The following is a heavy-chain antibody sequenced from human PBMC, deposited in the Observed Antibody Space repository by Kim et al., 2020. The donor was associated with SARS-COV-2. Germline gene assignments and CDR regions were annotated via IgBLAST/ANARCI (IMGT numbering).Heavy chain of an antibody. D-gene: IGHD2-2*01. Sequence: ASVKGRFTISRDDSKSIAYLQMNSLKTEDTAVYYCTRADEVVPAAIADYWGQGTLVTVSS. V-gene: IGHV3-49*02. J-gene: IGHJ4*02. CDR3: TRADEVVPAAIADY.